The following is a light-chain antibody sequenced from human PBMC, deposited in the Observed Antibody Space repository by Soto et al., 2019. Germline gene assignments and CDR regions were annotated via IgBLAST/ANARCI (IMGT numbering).Light chain of an antibody. CDR3: QQRSNWVS. V-gene: IGKV3-11*01. CDR1: QSVSSY. J-gene: IGKJ4*01. Sequence: EIVLTQSPAPPSLSPGEKATPSCRASQSVSSYLAWYQQKPGQAPRLLIYDASNRATGIPARFSGSGSGTDFTLTISSLEPEDFAVYYCQQRSNWVSFGGGTKVDIK. CDR2: DAS.